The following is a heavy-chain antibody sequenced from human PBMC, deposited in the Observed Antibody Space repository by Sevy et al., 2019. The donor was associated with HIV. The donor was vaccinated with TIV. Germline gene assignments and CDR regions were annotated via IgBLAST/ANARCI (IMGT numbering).Heavy chain of an antibody. D-gene: IGHD3-22*01. CDR2: ISSSGSYI. CDR3: ARVRPYDTRDFDY. J-gene: IGHJ4*02. V-gene: IGHV3-21*01. Sequence: GGSLRLSCVASGFTFRSYTMKWVRQAPGKGLECISSISSSGSYIYYADSVKGRFTISRDDAKNSLYLQMNTLRAEDAALYYCARVRPYDTRDFDYWGQGTLVTVSS. CDR1: GFTFRSYT.